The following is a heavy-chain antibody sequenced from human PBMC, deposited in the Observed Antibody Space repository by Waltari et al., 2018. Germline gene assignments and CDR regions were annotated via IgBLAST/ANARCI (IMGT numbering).Heavy chain of an antibody. D-gene: IGHD2-2*01. V-gene: IGHV3-23*01. CDR1: GFTFSSYA. Sequence: EVQLLESGGGLVQPGGSLRLSCAASGFTFSSYALIWVRQAPGDGPGGVSGISGTGGSAYSADSVKGRFTISRDNSENTLYLQMNSLRVEDTAMYYCAKGRVPAAAIYYFDTWGQGTLVTVSS. CDR2: ISGTGGSA. CDR3: AKGRVPAAAIYYFDT. J-gene: IGHJ4*02.